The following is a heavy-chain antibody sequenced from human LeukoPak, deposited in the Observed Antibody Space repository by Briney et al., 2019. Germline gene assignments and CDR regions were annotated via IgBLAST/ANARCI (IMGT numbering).Heavy chain of an antibody. CDR3: AQSSGWDSLKY. D-gene: IGHD6-19*01. CDR1: GYTFTGFY. J-gene: IGHJ4*02. V-gene: IGHV1-2*02. CDR2: ISPNSGGT. Sequence: ASVKVSCKPSGYTFTGFYIHWVRQAPGQGLEWMGWISPNSGGTDYAQRFQGRVTMTRDTSISTAYMELSRLRSDDTAVYYCAQSSGWDSLKYWGQGTLVTVSS.